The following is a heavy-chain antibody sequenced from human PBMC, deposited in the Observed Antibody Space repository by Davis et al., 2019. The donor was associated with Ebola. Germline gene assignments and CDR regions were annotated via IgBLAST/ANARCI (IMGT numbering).Heavy chain of an antibody. CDR2: VTSYSDHI. D-gene: IGHD5-12*01. Sequence: PGGSLRLSCAASGFPFTTYSMNWVRQAPGKGLEWVSSVTSYSDHIYYADSVKGRFTISRDNSKNTLYLQMSSLRAEDTAVYYCVKDEWWLRFYYWGQGTLVTVSS. CDR3: VKDEWWLRFYY. J-gene: IGHJ4*02. V-gene: IGHV3-21*01. CDR1: GFPFTTYS.